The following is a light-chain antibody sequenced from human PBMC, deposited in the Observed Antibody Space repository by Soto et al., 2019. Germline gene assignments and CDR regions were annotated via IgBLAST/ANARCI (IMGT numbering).Light chain of an antibody. J-gene: IGKJ2*01. CDR3: NQNGSSPYT. CDR2: GAS. V-gene: IGKV3-20*01. Sequence: EIVLTQSPGTLSLSPGERATLSCRASQSVSSSSLAWYQQKPGQAPRLLIYGASSRATGIPDRFSGSGSGRDFTLNNSRLEPKDVAVVYYNQNGSSPYTFGQGTKLEIK. CDR1: QSVSSSS.